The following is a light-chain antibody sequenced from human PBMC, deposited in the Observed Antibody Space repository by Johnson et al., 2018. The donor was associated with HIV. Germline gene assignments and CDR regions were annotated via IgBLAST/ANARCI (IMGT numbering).Light chain of an antibody. CDR3: GTWDSSLSAHYV. V-gene: IGLV1-51*01. CDR1: TSNIGNNY. CDR2: DNN. Sequence: QSVLTQPPSVSAAPGQKVTISCSGSTSNIGNNYVSWYQQLPGKAPKLIIYDNNKRPSGIPDRFSGSKSGTSATLGITGLQTGDEADYYCGTWDSSLSAHYVFGTATKVTVL. J-gene: IGLJ1*01.